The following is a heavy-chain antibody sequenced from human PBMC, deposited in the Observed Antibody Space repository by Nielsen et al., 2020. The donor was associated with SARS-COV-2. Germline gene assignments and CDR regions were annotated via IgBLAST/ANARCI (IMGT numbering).Heavy chain of an antibody. Sequence: SETLSLTCTVSGGSFSSNSYYWGWIRQPPGKGLEWIASIYYSRTTYYNPSLKSRVAISIDTSKNQFSLKVTSVTAADTAVYYCARSGPRRNNAFDIWGQGSMVTVSS. J-gene: IGHJ3*02. V-gene: IGHV4-39*01. CDR1: GGSFSSNSYY. CDR2: IYYSRTT. D-gene: IGHD1-26*01. CDR3: ARSGPRRNNAFDI.